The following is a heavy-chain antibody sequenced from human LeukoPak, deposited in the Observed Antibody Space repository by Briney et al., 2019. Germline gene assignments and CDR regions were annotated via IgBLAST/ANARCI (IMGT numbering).Heavy chain of an antibody. Sequence: SVKVSCKASGGTFSSYAISWVRQAPGQGLEWMGGIIPIFGTANYAQKFQGRVTITADESTSTAYMELSSLRSEDTAVYYCARGYSSSAVGAFDIWGQGTMVTVSS. D-gene: IGHD6-6*01. CDR3: ARGYSSSAVGAFDI. CDR1: GGTFSSYA. J-gene: IGHJ3*02. CDR2: IIPIFGTA. V-gene: IGHV1-69*13.